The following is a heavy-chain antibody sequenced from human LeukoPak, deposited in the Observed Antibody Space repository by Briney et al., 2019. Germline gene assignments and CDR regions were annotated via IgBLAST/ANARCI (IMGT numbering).Heavy chain of an antibody. J-gene: IGHJ4*02. D-gene: IGHD2-2*02. Sequence: ASVKVSCKASGYTFTSYDIYWVRQTTGQGLEWMGWMNPNSGDTGYVQKFQGRVTMTRDTSISTAYMELSRLRSDDTAIYYCARGARVVPASIGYWGQGTLVTVSS. V-gene: IGHV1-8*01. CDR2: MNPNSGDT. CDR1: GYTFTSYD. CDR3: ARGARVVPASIGY.